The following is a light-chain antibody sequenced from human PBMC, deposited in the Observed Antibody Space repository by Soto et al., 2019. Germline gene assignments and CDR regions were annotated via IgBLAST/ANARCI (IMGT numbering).Light chain of an antibody. CDR3: MQGTHWPPWT. CDR2: KVS. Sequence: DVVMTQSPLSLPVTLGQPASISCRSSQSLLSSDGNTYLNWFQQRPGQSPRRLIYKVSNRDSGVPDRFSGSGSGTDFTLKISWVEAEDVGVYYCMQGTHWPPWTFGQGTKVEIK. J-gene: IGKJ1*01. CDR1: QSLLSSDGNTY. V-gene: IGKV2-30*01.